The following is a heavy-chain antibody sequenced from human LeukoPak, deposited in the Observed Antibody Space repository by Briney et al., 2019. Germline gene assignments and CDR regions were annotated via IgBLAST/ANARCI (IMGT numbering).Heavy chain of an antibody. D-gene: IGHD3-10*01. J-gene: IGHJ4*02. CDR3: ARASGITMVRGVYYFDY. CDR1: GYSFTSYW. V-gene: IGHV5-51*01. Sequence: GESLKISCKGSGYSFTSYWIGWVRQMPGKSLEWMGIIYPGDSDTRYSPSFQGQVTISADKSISTAYLQWSSLKASDTAMYYCARASGITMVRGVYYFDYWGQGTLVTVSS. CDR2: IYPGDSDT.